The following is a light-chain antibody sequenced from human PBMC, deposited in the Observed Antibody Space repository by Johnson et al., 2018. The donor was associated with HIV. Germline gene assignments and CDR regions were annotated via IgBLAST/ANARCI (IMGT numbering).Light chain of an antibody. CDR3: GTWDSSLSAGGYV. V-gene: IGLV1-51*02. J-gene: IGLJ1*01. Sequence: QSILTQPPSVSAAPGQKVTISCSGGRSNIGNNYVSWYQQLPGTTPKLLMYEDNERPSGIPDRFSGSKSGTSATLGISGLQTGDEADYYCGTWDSSLSAGGYVFGTGTKVTVL. CDR1: RSNIGNNY. CDR2: EDN.